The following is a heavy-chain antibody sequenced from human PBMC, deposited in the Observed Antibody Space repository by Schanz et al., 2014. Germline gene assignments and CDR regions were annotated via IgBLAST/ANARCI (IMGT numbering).Heavy chain of an antibody. D-gene: IGHD6-13*01. V-gene: IGHV3-23*01. CDR1: GFGFDDYA. Sequence: EVQLLESGGGLVQPGGSLRLSCAASGFGFDDYAMSWVRQAPGKGLEWVSRMIGSGSSVFYADSVKGRFTISRDNSKNTLYLQMNSLRVEDTAVYYCAKDFVPLVQQLIRSGGAHLDHWGCGTLVTVSS. J-gene: IGHJ2*01. CDR2: MIGSGSSV. CDR3: AKDFVPLVQQLIRSGGAHLDH.